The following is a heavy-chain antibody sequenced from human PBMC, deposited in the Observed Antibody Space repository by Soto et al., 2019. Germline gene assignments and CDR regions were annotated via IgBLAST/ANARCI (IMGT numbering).Heavy chain of an antibody. V-gene: IGHV3-11*01. Sequence: QVQLVESGGGLVNPGGSLRLSCAASGFTFRDYYMTWLRQAPGKGLEWVSYISPDGGYMYYADSVKGRFTISRDNAKISLYLQMNSLGAEDTAFYYCAKDIKPPALHFDDWGQGTLVTVSS. CDR1: GFTFRDYY. J-gene: IGHJ4*02. CDR3: AKDIKPPALHFDD. CDR2: ISPDGGYM. D-gene: IGHD2-2*02.